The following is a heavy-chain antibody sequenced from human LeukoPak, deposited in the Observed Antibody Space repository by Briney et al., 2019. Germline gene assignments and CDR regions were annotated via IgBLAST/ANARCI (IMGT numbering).Heavy chain of an antibody. CDR1: GGSISSYY. J-gene: IGHJ6*03. Sequence: PSEALSLTCTVSGGSISSYYWSWIRQPAGKGLEWIGRIYTSGSTNYNPSLKSRVTMSVDTSKNQFSLKLSSVTAADTAVYYCARLNLWFGEGDYYYYYMDVWGKGTTVTVSS. CDR3: ARLNLWFGEGDYYYYYMDV. V-gene: IGHV4-4*07. CDR2: IYTSGST. D-gene: IGHD3-10*01.